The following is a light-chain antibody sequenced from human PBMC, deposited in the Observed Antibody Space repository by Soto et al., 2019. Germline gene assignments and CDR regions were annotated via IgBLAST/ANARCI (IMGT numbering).Light chain of an antibody. J-gene: IGKJ3*01. V-gene: IGKV1-12*02. CDR3: QQASSFLFT. Sequence: DMQMTQSPSSVSASVGDRVTITCRASPGISGWLASYQQKPGKAPKLLIYAASTLQSGVPSRFSGSGSATDFTLTISSLQPEDFATYYCQQASSFLFTFGPGTKVDIK. CDR1: PGISGW. CDR2: AAS.